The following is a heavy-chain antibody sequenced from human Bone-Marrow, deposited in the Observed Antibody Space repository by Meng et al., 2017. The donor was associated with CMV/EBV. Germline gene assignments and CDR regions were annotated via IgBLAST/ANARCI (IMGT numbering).Heavy chain of an antibody. CDR1: GFTFSNAW. D-gene: IGHD3-10*01. CDR3: TTSMVRGVIITGPLGY. Sequence: GESLKISCAASGFTFSNAWMSWVRQAPGKGLEWVGRIKSKTDGGTTNYAAPVKGRFTISRDDSKNTLYLQMNSLKTEDTAVYYCTTSMVRGVIITGPLGYWGQGTLFTVSS. V-gene: IGHV3-15*01. J-gene: IGHJ4*02. CDR2: IKSKTDGGTT.